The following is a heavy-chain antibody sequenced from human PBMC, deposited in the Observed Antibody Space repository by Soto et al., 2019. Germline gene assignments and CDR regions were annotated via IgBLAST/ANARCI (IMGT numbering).Heavy chain of an antibody. CDR3: ATDPVVLAGGPYDY. Sequence: PSQTLSLTCAISGDSVSSNSAAWNWIRQSPSRGLEWLGRTYYRSKWYNDYAVSVQSRITINPDTSKNQFSLQLNSVTPEDTAVYYCATDPVVLAGGPYDYCGQGPLGTVS. V-gene: IGHV6-1*01. J-gene: IGHJ4*02. CDR2: TYYRSKWYN. CDR1: GDSVSSNSAA. D-gene: IGHD2-21*01.